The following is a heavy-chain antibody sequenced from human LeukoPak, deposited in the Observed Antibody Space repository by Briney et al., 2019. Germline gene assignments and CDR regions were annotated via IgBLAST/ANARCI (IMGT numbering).Heavy chain of an antibody. CDR3: ASLFTMVRGVFDY. Sequence: SSVKVSCKASGGTFSSYAISWVRQAPGQGLEWMGGIIPIFGTANYAQKFQGRVTITTDESTSTAYMELSSLRSEDTAVYYCASLFTMVRGVFDYWGQGTLVTVSS. V-gene: IGHV1-69*05. D-gene: IGHD3-10*01. CDR2: IIPIFGTA. CDR1: GGTFSSYA. J-gene: IGHJ4*02.